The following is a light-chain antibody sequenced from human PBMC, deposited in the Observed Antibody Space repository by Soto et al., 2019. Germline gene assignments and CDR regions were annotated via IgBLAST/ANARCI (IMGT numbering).Light chain of an antibody. CDR2: DVS. V-gene: IGLV2-14*03. J-gene: IGLJ2*01. CDR3: TSFTSTSTPRV. CDR1: SSVVGGYNY. Sequence: QSVLTQPASVSGSPGQSITISCTGASSVVGGYNYVSWYQHHPGKAPKLIISDVSNRPSGVSNRFSGSKSGNTASLTISGLQAEDEADYYCTSFTSTSTPRVFGGGTKVTVL.